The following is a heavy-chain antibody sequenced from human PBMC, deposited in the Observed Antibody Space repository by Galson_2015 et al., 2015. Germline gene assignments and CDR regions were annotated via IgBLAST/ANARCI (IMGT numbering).Heavy chain of an antibody. J-gene: IGHJ4*02. D-gene: IGHD3-10*01. CDR2: ISYEGSNK. V-gene: IGHV3-30-3*01. CDR3: ARGGITMVRGDIINDY. Sequence: SLRLSCAASGFTFSSYAMHWVRQAPGKGLEWVAVISYEGSNKYYADSVKGRFTISRDNSKNTLYLQINSLRTEDTAVYYCARGGITMVRGDIINDYWGQGILVTVSS. CDR1: GFTFSSYA.